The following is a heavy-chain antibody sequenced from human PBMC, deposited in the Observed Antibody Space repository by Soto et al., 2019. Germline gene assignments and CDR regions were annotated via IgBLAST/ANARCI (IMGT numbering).Heavy chain of an antibody. J-gene: IGHJ4*02. V-gene: IGHV4-31*03. CDR2: IYYSGST. CDR1: GDTISSGGYY. CDR3: VTGNALGVLLSY. Sequence: SETLSLTCTVFGDTISSGGYYWSWIRQHAGTGLEWIGYIYYSGSTYYNPSLKSRIAISLDTSKNQFSLSLSSVTAADTAVYYCVTGNALGVLLSYWGQGTLITVSS. D-gene: IGHD3-16*01.